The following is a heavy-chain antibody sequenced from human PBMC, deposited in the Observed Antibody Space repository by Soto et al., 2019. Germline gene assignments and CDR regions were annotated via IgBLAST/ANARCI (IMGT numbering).Heavy chain of an antibody. CDR2: IYHSGST. V-gene: IGHV4-4*02. CDR1: SGSFSSSNW. J-gene: IGHJ6*03. CDR3: ATSPGRGYSGHGPYYMDV. Sequence: PSETLSLTCAVSSGSFSSSNWWSWVRQPPGKGLEWIGEIYHSGSTNYNPSLKSRVTISVDKSKNQFSLKLSSVTAADTAVYYCATSPGRGYSGHGPYYMDVWGKGTTVTVSS. D-gene: IGHD5-12*01.